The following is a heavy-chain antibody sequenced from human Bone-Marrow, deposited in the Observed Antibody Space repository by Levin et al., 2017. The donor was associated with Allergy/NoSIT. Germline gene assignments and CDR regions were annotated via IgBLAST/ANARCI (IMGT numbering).Heavy chain of an antibody. CDR2: INSDGSFT. CDR3: AKEGGRGFGELSYY. J-gene: IGHJ4*02. D-gene: IGHD3-10*01. Sequence: GGSLRLSCAASGFTFSSYWMHWVRQPLGKGLVWVSRINSDGSFTSYADSVKGRFTISRDNAKNTLDLQMNSLRAEDTAVYYCAKEGGRGFGELSYYWGQGTLVTVSS. CDR1: GFTFSSYW. V-gene: IGHV3-74*01.